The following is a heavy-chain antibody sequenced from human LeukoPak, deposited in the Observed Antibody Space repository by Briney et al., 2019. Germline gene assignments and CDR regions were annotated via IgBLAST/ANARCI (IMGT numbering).Heavy chain of an antibody. CDR3: ARVVTGPFSSSWLYYYYYGMDV. V-gene: IGHV1-8*01. CDR1: GYTFTIYD. Sequence: ASVTVSCKASGYTFTIYDINWVRQATGQGLEWMGWMNPNSGNTGYAQKFQGRVTMTRNTSISTAYMELSSLRSEDTAVYYCARVVTGPFSSSWLYYYYYGMDVWGQGTTVTVSS. D-gene: IGHD6-13*01. J-gene: IGHJ6*02. CDR2: MNPNSGNT.